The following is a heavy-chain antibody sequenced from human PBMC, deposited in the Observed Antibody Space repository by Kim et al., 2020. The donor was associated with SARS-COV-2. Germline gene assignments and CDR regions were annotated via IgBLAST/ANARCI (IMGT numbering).Heavy chain of an antibody. Sequence: ASVKVSCKASGYTFTSYGISWVRQAPGQGLEWMGWISAYNGNTNYAQKLQGRVTMTTDTSTSTAYMELRSLRSDDTAVYYCARDSGVGGSSPLYYYGMDVWGQGTTVTVSS. CDR1: GYTFTSYG. CDR3: ARDSGVGGSSPLYYYGMDV. D-gene: IGHD1-26*01. CDR2: ISAYNGNT. J-gene: IGHJ6*02. V-gene: IGHV1-18*04.